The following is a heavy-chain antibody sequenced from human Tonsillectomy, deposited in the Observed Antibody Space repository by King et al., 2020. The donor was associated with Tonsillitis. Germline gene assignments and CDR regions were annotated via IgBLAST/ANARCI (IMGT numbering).Heavy chain of an antibody. V-gene: IGHV3-20*04. CDR3: VRRFDSTGL. CDR2: INWDGDRT. J-gene: IGHJ4*02. D-gene: IGHD2-8*02. CDR1: GFKFGEDG. Sequence: VQLVESGGGVAWPGGSLRLSCGASGFKFGEDGMSWVRQSPRKGLEWVAGINWDGDRTAYADSVRGRFTVSRDNARHSLYLQMNSLTVDDTAFYYCVRRFDSTGLWGQGILVTVSS.